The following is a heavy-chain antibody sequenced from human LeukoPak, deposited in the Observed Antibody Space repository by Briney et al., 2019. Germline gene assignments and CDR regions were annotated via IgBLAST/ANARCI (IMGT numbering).Heavy chain of an antibody. Sequence: PSETLSLTCTVSGGSISGYYWSWIRQPPGKGLEYIGYIYYSGSTNYNPSLKSRVTISVDTSKDQFSLKLSSVTAADTAVYYCARRYYDSSGYYSFDYWGQGTLVTVSS. CDR2: IYYSGST. CDR1: GGSISGYY. CDR3: ARRYYDSSGYYSFDY. D-gene: IGHD3-22*01. J-gene: IGHJ4*02. V-gene: IGHV4-59*08.